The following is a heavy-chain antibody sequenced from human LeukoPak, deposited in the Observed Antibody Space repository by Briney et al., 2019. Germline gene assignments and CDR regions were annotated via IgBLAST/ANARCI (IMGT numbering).Heavy chain of an antibody. CDR2: INTNTGNP. V-gene: IGHV7-4-1*02. CDR1: GYTFTSYA. D-gene: IGHD3-10*01. J-gene: IGHJ4*02. CDR3: ARVLRNYGSGSPLLGY. Sequence: GASVKVSCKASGYTFTSYAMNWVRQAPGQGLEWMGWINTNTGNPTYAQGFTGRFVFSLDTSVSTAYLQISSLKAEDTAVYYCARVLRNYGSGSPLLGYWGQGTLVTVSS.